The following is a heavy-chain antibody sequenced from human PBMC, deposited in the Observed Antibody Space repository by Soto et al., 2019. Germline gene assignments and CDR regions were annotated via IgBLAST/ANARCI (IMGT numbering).Heavy chain of an antibody. D-gene: IGHD1-26*01. Sequence: QVQLVQSGAEVKKPGASVKVSCKASGYTFTSYDIYWVRQATGQGLEWMGWMHPNSGNTGYAQKFQGRVTMTRNTSITTAYMELSSPTSEDTAVYYCARGLSYRQDWGQGTLVTVSS. CDR1: GYTFTSYD. J-gene: IGHJ4*02. CDR2: MHPNSGNT. CDR3: ARGLSYRQD. V-gene: IGHV1-8*01.